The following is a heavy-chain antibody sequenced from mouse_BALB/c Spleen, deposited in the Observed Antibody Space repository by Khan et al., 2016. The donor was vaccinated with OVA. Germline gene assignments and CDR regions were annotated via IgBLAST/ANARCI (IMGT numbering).Heavy chain of an antibody. J-gene: IGHJ4*01. CDR1: GYSITSDYA. D-gene: IGHD2-10*02. V-gene: IGHV3-2*02. Sequence: EVQLQESGPGLVKPSQSLSLTCTVTGYSITSDYAWNWIRQFPGNKLEWMGYISYSGSTSYNPSLKSRISITRDTSKNQFFLQLNSVTTEDTATYYCARFQYCNFYAMDYWGQGTSVTVSS. CDR2: ISYSGST. CDR3: ARFQYCNFYAMDY.